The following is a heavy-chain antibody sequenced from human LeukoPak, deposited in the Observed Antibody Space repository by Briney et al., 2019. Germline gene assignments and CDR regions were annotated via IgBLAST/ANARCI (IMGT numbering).Heavy chain of an antibody. CDR1: GFTFSSYA. CDR2: ISGSGGST. CDR3: AKEKFRGDGIREHDAFDI. J-gene: IGHJ3*02. Sequence: GGSLRLSCAASGFTFSSYAMSWVRQAPGKGLEWVSAISGSGGSTYYADSVKGRFTISRDDSKNTLYLQMNSLRAEDTAVYYCAKEKFRGDGIREHDAFDIWGQGTMVTVSS. D-gene: IGHD3-16*01. V-gene: IGHV3-23*01.